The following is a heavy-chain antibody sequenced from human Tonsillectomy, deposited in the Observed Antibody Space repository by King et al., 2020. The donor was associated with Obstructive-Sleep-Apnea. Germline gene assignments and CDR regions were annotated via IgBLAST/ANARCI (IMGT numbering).Heavy chain of an antibody. Sequence: VQLVESGGGVVQPGKSLRLSCAASGFTFSDYAIYWVRQAPGKGLEWVAVISYDGINSAYADSVKGRFTISSDTSKKQVYLQMSSLIAEDTAVYYCARDNYGEYELLYGMDVWGQGTTVTVS. CDR2: ISYDGINS. J-gene: IGHJ6*02. CDR1: GFTFSDYA. V-gene: IGHV3-30*04. CDR3: ARDNYGEYELLYGMDV. D-gene: IGHD4-17*01.